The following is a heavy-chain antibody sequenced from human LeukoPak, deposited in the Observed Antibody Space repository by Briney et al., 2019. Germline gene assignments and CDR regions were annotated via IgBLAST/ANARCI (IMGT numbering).Heavy chain of an antibody. Sequence: ASVKVSCKASGYTFTTYGINWVRQAPGQGLDWMGWISGYSGNTNSAQKVQGRITMTTDTSTSTAYMELRSLRSDDTAVYYCARDRETGYYYGVDVWGQGTTVTVSS. CDR3: ARDRETGYYYGVDV. J-gene: IGHJ6*02. CDR2: ISGYSGNT. V-gene: IGHV1-18*01. CDR1: GYTFTTYG. D-gene: IGHD1-14*01.